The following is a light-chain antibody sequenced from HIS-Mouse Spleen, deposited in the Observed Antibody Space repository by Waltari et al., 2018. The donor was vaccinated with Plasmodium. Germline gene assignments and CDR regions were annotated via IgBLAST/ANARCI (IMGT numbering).Light chain of an antibody. Sequence: IVMTQSPDSLAVSLRETATIHCQSSQSVLYSSNNKNYLAWYQQKPGQPPKLLIYWSSTRESGVPDRFSGSGSGTDFTLTISSLQAEDVAVYYCQQYYSTPLTFGGGTKVEIK. CDR2: WSS. J-gene: IGKJ4*01. V-gene: IGKV4-1*01. CDR1: QSVLYSSNNKNY. CDR3: QQYYSTPLT.